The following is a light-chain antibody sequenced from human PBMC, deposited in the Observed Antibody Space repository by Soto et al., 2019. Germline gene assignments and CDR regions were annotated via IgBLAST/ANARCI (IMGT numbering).Light chain of an antibody. Sequence: DIQMTQSPSTLSASVGDRVTITCRASQSISSWLAWYQQKPGKAPKLLIYKASSLESGVPSRFSGSGSGTEFTLTIRRLQPDDFATYYCQQYNSYPWTFGQGTTVEIK. CDR1: QSISSW. CDR2: KAS. CDR3: QQYNSYPWT. V-gene: IGKV1-5*03. J-gene: IGKJ1*01.